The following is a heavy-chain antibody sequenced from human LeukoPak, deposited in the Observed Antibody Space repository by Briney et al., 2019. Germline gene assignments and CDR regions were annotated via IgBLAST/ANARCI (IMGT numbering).Heavy chain of an antibody. V-gene: IGHV4-31*03. D-gene: IGHD6-19*01. CDR3: ARDDIAVAGTASGY. Sequence: PSQTLSLTCTVSGGSISSGGYYWSWIRQHPGKGLEWIGYIYYSGSTYYNPSLKSRVTISVDTSKNQFSLKLSSVTAADTAVYYCARDDIAVAGTASGYWGQGTLVTVSS. CDR2: IYYSGST. CDR1: GGSISSGGYY. J-gene: IGHJ4*02.